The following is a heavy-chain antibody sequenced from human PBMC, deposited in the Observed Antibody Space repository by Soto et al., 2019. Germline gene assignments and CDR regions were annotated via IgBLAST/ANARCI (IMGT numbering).Heavy chain of an antibody. CDR3: AKAAGTTVFDYYYGMDG. CDR1: GFTFSSYG. D-gene: IGHD1-7*01. J-gene: IGHJ6*02. CDR2: IWYDGSNK. Sequence: TGGSLRLSCAASGFTFSSYGMHWVRQAPGKGLEWVAVIWYDGSNKYYADSVKGRFTISRDNSKNTLYLQMNGLRAEDTAVYYCAKAAGTTVFDYYYGMDGWGQGTTVTVSS. V-gene: IGHV3-33*06.